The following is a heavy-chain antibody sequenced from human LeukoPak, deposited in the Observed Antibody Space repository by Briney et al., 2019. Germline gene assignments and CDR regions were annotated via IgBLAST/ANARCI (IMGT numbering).Heavy chain of an antibody. CDR1: GYSFSNYW. CDR3: ARPIAVAGTAFDY. J-gene: IGHJ4*02. Sequence: TGESLKISCKGSGYSFSNYWIGWVRQMPGKGLEWMGIVYPGDSDTRYSPSFQGQVTISADKSISTAYLQWSSLKASDTAMYYRARPIAVAGTAFDYWGQGTLVTVSS. V-gene: IGHV5-51*01. D-gene: IGHD6-19*01. CDR2: VYPGDSDT.